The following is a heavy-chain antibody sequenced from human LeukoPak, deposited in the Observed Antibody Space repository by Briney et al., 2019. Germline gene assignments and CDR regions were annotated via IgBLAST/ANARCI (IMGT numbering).Heavy chain of an antibody. Sequence: SPTLSLTCAISGYSVSSYSAAWDWLRQSPARGLEWGGSTYYRDKLYNDYAVGVESRITVNPDTSKNQFSLQLDSVTPEDTAVYYCARVPPTRAPNCRPRSTSCLRRDYYYYGMDVWGQGTTVTVSS. CDR2: TYYRDKLYN. D-gene: IGHD2-2*01. CDR3: ARVPPTRAPNCRPRSTSCLRRDYYYYGMDV. CDR1: GYSVSSYSAA. J-gene: IGHJ6*02. V-gene: IGHV6-1*01.